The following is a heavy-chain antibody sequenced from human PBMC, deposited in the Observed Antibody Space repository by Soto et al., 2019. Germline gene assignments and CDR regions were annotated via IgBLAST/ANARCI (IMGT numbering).Heavy chain of an antibody. D-gene: IGHD3-10*01. Sequence: GGSLRLSCVASGFTFSSYAMSWVRQAPGKGLEWVSAISGSGGSTYYADSVKGRFTISRDNSKNTLYLQMNSLRAEDTAVYYCARDTLLWFGELLVWPRGTIDYWGQGTLVTVSS. J-gene: IGHJ4*02. CDR3: ARDTLLWFGELLVWPRGTIDY. CDR2: ISGSGGST. V-gene: IGHV3-23*01. CDR1: GFTFSSYA.